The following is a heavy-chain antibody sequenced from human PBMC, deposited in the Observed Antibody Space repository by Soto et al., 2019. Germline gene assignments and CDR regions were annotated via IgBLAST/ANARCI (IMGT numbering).Heavy chain of an antibody. CDR2: ISAYNGNT. CDR3: ARGYGSGSYYNGGGFDP. V-gene: IGHV1-18*04. J-gene: IGHJ5*02. CDR1: GYTFTSYG. D-gene: IGHD3-10*01. Sequence: ASVKVSGKASGYTFTSYGISWVRQAPGQGLEWMGWISAYNGNTNYAQKLQGRVTMTTDTSTSTAYMELRSLRSDDTAVYYCARGYGSGSYYNGGGFDPWGQGTLVTVSS.